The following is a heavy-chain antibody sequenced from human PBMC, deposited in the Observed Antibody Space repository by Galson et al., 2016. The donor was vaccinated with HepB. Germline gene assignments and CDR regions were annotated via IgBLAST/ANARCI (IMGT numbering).Heavy chain of an antibody. CDR3: AIALWVGSVAGGAFDI. D-gene: IGHD3-16*01. V-gene: IGHV3-53*01. CDR1: GFTVTSNY. CDR2: FYSDGFP. J-gene: IGHJ3*02. Sequence: SLRLSCAASGFTVTSNYMAWVRQAPGKGLDCISVFYSDGFPYHADSVKGRLTISRDTSKNTLYLQLNSLTAADTAIYYCAIALWVGSVAGGAFDIWGQGTMVTVSS.